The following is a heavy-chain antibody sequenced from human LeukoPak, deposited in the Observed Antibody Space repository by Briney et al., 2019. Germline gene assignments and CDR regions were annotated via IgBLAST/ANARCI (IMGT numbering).Heavy chain of an antibody. Sequence: ASVKVSCKASGYTFTSYGISWVRQAPGQRLEWMGWINVGNGNTKYSQKFQGRVTITRDTSASTTYMELSSLRSEDTAVYYCARDSRGIPGTTYGMDVWGQGTTVTVSS. CDR1: GYTFTSYG. CDR3: ARDSRGIPGTTYGMDV. J-gene: IGHJ6*02. CDR2: INVGNGNT. D-gene: IGHD2/OR15-2a*01. V-gene: IGHV1-3*01.